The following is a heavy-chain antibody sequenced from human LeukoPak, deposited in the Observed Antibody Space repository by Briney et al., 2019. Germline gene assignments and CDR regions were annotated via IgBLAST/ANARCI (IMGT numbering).Heavy chain of an antibody. D-gene: IGHD3-16*01. Sequence: SETLSLTCAVYGGSFSGCYWSWIRQPPGKGLEWIGEINHSGSTNYNPSLKSRVTISVDTSKNQFSLKLSSVTAADTAVYYCARVGVPASPKSGFGPWGQGTLVTVSS. J-gene: IGHJ5*02. CDR2: INHSGST. CDR3: ARVGVPASPKSGFGP. CDR1: GGSFSGCY. V-gene: IGHV4-34*01.